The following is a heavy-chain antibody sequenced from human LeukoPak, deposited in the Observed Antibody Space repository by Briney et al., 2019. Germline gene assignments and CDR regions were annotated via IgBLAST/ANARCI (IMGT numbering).Heavy chain of an antibody. CDR3: ARGLYCSSTSCYGVDY. J-gene: IGHJ4*02. CDR1: GYTFTSYD. Sequence: ASVKVSCKASGYTFTSYDINWVRQATGQGLEWMGWMNPNSGNTGYAQKFQGRVTIIRNTSISTAYMELSSLRSEDTAVYYCARGLYCSSTSCYGVDYWGQGTLVTVSS. V-gene: IGHV1-8*03. CDR2: MNPNSGNT. D-gene: IGHD2-2*01.